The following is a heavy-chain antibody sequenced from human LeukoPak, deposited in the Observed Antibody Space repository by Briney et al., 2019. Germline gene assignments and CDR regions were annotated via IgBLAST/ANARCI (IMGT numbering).Heavy chain of an antibody. Sequence: SETLSLACTVSGGSISSYYWSWIRQPAGKGLEWIGRIYTSGSTNYNPSLKSRVTISVDTSKNQFSLKLSSVTAADTAVYYCARHIRVQQQLFTYYYYYYMDVWGKGTTVTISS. CDR2: IYTSGST. V-gene: IGHV4-4*07. CDR1: GGSISSYY. CDR3: ARHIRVQQQLFTYYYYYYMDV. D-gene: IGHD6-13*01. J-gene: IGHJ6*03.